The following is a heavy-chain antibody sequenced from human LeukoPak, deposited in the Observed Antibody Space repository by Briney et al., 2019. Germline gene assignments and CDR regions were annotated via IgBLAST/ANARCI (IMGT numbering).Heavy chain of an antibody. D-gene: IGHD2-15*01. CDR1: GGSFSGYF. Sequence: PETLSLTRAVYGGSFSGYFWSWIRAPPGKGREWIGEINHSRTTNYNPTLKSRVTISVDPSKNQFSLNLSSVTAPDTTVCYCARCPRIVYLNNWYFDLWGRGTLLTVSS. CDR2: INHSRTT. V-gene: IGHV4-34*01. CDR3: ARCPRIVYLNNWYFDL. J-gene: IGHJ2*01.